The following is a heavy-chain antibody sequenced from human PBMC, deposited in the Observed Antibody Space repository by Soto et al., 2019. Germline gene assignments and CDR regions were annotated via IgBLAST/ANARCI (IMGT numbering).Heavy chain of an antibody. Sequence: QVELVQSGAEVKKPGASVKVSCKASGYTFTSYAFSWMRQAPGQGLEWMGWISANNGNTNYEQKLQGRVTMTTDTSTSTSYMELRSLRSDVTAVYYCARDRGSYALDYWGQGTLVTVS. J-gene: IGHJ4*02. CDR2: ISANNGNT. CDR1: GYTFTSYA. V-gene: IGHV1-18*01. D-gene: IGHD1-26*01. CDR3: ARDRGSYALDY.